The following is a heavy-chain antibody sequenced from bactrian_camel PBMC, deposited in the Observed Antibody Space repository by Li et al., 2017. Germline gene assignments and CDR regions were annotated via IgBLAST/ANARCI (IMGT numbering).Heavy chain of an antibody. D-gene: IGHD2*01. CDR2: VDMDGPT. V-gene: IGHV3S53*01. J-gene: IGHJ4*01. Sequence: HVQLVESGGGSVQAGGSLRLSCAASGYTYTTFCMGWFRRAPGKEREGVATVDMDGPTNYTDSVKGRFIISKDNAKNILYLQMDSLKPEDTGMYQCAADVNLGMSDGYCYGVENWGQGTQVTVS. CDR1: GYTYTTFC. CDR3: AADVNLGMSDGYCYGVEN.